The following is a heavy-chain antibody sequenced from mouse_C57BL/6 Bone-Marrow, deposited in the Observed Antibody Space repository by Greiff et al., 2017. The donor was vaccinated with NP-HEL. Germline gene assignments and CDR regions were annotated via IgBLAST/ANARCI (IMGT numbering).Heavy chain of an antibody. CDR3: ARGRLRDYFDY. D-gene: IGHD2-4*01. Sequence: QVQLQQPGAELVMPGASVKLSCKASGYTFTSYWMHWVKQRPGQGLEWIGEIDPSDIYTNYNQKFKGKSTLTVDKSSSTAYMQLSSLTSEDSAVYYCARGRLRDYFDYWGQGTTLTVSS. CDR1: GYTFTSYW. V-gene: IGHV1-69*01. J-gene: IGHJ2*01. CDR2: IDPSDIYT.